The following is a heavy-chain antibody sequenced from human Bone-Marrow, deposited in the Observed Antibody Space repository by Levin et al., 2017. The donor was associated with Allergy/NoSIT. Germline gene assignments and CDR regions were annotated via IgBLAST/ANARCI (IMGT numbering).Heavy chain of an antibody. CDR3: ARGVPSDF. CDR1: GGSISSSDW. J-gene: IGHJ4*02. V-gene: IGHV4-4*02. CDR2: IYHTGST. Sequence: PSETLSLTCVVSGGSISSSDWWSWVRQPPGKGLEWIGEIYHTGSTKYNPSLKSRVTISVDTTTTQFSLRVNSVTAADTAVYYCARGVPSDFWGPGTLVTVAS.